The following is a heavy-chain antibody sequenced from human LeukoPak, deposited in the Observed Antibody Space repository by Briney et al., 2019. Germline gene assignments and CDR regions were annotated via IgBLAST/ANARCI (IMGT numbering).Heavy chain of an antibody. D-gene: IGHD6-19*01. Sequence: GGSLRLSCAASGFTFSHYAMTWVRQGPGQGLEWVSTVSESGDSIYYADSVKGRFIISRDNSKNTMYLQMNSLRAEDTATYYCAKERSGGWPFDYWGQGTLVTVSS. CDR1: GFTFSHYA. J-gene: IGHJ4*02. CDR2: VSESGDSI. V-gene: IGHV3-23*01. CDR3: AKERSGGWPFDY.